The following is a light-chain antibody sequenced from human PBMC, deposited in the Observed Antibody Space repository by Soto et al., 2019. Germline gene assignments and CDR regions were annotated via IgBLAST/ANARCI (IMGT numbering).Light chain of an antibody. CDR2: DVS. V-gene: IGLV2-14*01. Sequence: QSALTQPASVSGSPGQSITISCTGTSSDVGGYNYVSWYKQHPGKAPKFMIYDVSNRPSGVSNRFSGSKSGNTASLTISGLQAEDEADYYCSSYTTSNTRQIVFGTGTKATVL. J-gene: IGLJ1*01. CDR1: SSDVGGYNY. CDR3: SSYTTSNTRQIV.